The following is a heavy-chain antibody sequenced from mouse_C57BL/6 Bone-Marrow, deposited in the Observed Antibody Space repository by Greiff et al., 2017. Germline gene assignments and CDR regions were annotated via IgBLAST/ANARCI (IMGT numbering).Heavy chain of an antibody. CDR2: IDPNSGGT. J-gene: IGHJ2*01. V-gene: IGHV1-72*01. CDR3: AIYYGSSYDY. D-gene: IGHD1-1*01. Sequence: KPSCKASGYTFTCYWMLRVKLRLGRGLVWNGRIDPNSGGTKYNEKFKSKATLTVDKPSSTAYMQLRSLTSEDSAVYYCAIYYGSSYDYWGQGTTLTVSS. CDR1: GYTFTCYW.